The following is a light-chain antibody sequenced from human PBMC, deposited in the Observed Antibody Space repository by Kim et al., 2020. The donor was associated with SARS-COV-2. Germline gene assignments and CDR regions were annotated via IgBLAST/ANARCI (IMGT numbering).Light chain of an antibody. J-gene: IGKJ1*01. CDR1: QSINSW. V-gene: IGKV1-5*03. CDR3: QQYTTYEWT. CDR2: QAS. Sequence: ASVGDRVTITCRASQSINSWLAWHQQKPGKAPKLLIYQASILESGVPSRLSGSGSGTEFTLTIGSLQPDDFATYFCQQYTTYEWTFGQGTKVDIK.